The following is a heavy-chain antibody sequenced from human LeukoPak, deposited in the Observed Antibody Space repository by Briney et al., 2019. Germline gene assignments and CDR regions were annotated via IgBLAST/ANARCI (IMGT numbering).Heavy chain of an antibody. CDR2: INSDGSIT. V-gene: IGHV3-74*01. CDR1: GFTFTTYW. Sequence: GGSLRLSCAASGFTFTTYWMHWVRQAPGKGLVWVSHINSDGSITSYADSVRGRFTISRDNAKNTLYLQMNSLRAEDTAVYYCARDAVDTANAVWGQGTTVTVSS. D-gene: IGHD5-18*01. CDR3: ARDAVDTANAV. J-gene: IGHJ6*02.